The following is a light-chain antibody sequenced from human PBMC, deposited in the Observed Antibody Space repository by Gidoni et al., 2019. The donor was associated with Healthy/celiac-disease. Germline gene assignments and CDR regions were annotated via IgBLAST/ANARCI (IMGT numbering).Light chain of an antibody. CDR3: QQYGSSPQT. J-gene: IGKJ1*01. CDR2: GAS. Sequence: ELVLTQSPGTLSLSPGERATLSCRASQSVSSSYLAWYQQKPGQAPRLLIYGASSSATGIPDRCSGSGSGTDFTRTISRLEPEDFAVYYFQQYGSSPQTFGQGTKVEIK. CDR1: QSVSSSY. V-gene: IGKV3-20*01.